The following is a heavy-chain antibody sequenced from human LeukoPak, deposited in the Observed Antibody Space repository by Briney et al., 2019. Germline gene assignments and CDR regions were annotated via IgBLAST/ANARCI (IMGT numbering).Heavy chain of an antibody. CDR1: GYTFTSYA. CDR2: INAGNGNT. V-gene: IGHV1-3*03. Sequence: ASVKVSCKASGYTFTSYAMHWVRQAPGQRLEWMGWINAGNGNTKYSQGFQGRVTITRDTSASTAYMELSSLRSEDMAVYYCARYDFWSGYLDYWGQGTLVTVSS. D-gene: IGHD3-3*01. CDR3: ARYDFWSGYLDY. J-gene: IGHJ4*02.